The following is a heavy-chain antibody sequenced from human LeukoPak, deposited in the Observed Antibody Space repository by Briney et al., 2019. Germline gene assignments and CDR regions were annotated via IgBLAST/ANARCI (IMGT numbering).Heavy chain of an antibody. Sequence: SETLSLTCTVSGGSINSGTYYWTWIRQPAGKGLEWIGRINTSGSTNYNPSLKSRVTISVDTSKNQVSLQLSSVTAADTAVYYRARESFRSGYYQSSYYHMDVWGKGTTVTVSS. D-gene: IGHD3-3*01. CDR1: GGSINSGTYY. V-gene: IGHV4-61*02. CDR2: INTSGST. J-gene: IGHJ6*03. CDR3: ARESFRSGYYQSSYYHMDV.